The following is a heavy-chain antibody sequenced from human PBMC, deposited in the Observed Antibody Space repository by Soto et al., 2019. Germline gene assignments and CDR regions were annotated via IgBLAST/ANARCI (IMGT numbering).Heavy chain of an antibody. CDR1: GYTFTSYG. CDR2: ISAYNGNT. Sequence: GASVKVSCKASGYTFTSYGISWVRQTPGQGLEWMGWISAYNGNTNYAQKLQGRVTMTTDTSTSTAYMELRSLRSDDTAVYYCARDLPGIVGATLDYWGQGTLVTVSS. D-gene: IGHD1-26*01. J-gene: IGHJ4*02. CDR3: ARDLPGIVGATLDY. V-gene: IGHV1-18*01.